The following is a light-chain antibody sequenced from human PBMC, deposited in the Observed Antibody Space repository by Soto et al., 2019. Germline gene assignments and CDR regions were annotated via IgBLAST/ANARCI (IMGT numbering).Light chain of an antibody. CDR2: QAS. CDR1: ESIGIW. V-gene: IGKV1-5*03. CDR3: QQYSSHST. Sequence: GDRVTIAFRASESIGIWLAWYQQKPGKAPKLLIYQASTLGSGVSSRFSGSGSGTEFSLTISSLQPDDFATYYCQQYSSHSTFGQGTKVDIK. J-gene: IGKJ1*01.